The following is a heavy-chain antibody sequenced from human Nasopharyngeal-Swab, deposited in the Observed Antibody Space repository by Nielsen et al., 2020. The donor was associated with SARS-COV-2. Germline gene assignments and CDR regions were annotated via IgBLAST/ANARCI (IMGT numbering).Heavy chain of an antibody. V-gene: IGHV3-15*01. J-gene: IGHJ4*02. CDR3: TTDLDCSSTSCYFY. Sequence: GVSLRLSCAASGFTFSNSWMSWVRQAPGKGLEWVGRIKSKTDGGTTDYAAPVKGRFPISRDDSKNTLYLQMNSLKTEDTAVYYCTTDLDCSSTSCYFYWGQGTLVTVSS. CDR2: IKSKTDGGTT. CDR1: GFTFSNSW. D-gene: IGHD2-2*01.